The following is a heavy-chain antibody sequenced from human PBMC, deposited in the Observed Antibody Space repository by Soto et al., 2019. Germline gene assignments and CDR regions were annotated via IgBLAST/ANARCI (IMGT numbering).Heavy chain of an antibody. CDR3: AKDQVVVVPATPEANWFDP. CDR2: ISGSGGST. D-gene: IGHD2-2*01. Sequence: GGSLRLSCAASGFTFSSYAMSRVRQAPGKGLEWVSAISGSGGSTYYADSVKGRFTISRDNSKNTLYLQMNSLRAEDTAVYYCAKDQVVVVPATPEANWFDPWGQGTLVTVSS. CDR1: GFTFSSYA. J-gene: IGHJ5*02. V-gene: IGHV3-23*01.